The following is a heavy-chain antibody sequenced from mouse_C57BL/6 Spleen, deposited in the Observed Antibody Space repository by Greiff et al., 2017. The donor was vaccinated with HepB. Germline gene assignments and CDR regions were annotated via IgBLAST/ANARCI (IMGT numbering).Heavy chain of an antibody. CDR3: ARSYYYGSSSYWYFDV. V-gene: IGHV1-64*01. J-gene: IGHJ1*03. CDR2: IHPNSGST. CDR1: GYTFTSYW. D-gene: IGHD1-1*01. Sequence: QVQLQQPGAELVKPGASVKLSCKASGYTFTSYWMHWVKQRPGQGLEWIGMIHPNSGSTNYNEKFKSKATLTVDKSSSTAYMQLSSLTSEDSAVYYCARSYYYGSSSYWYFDVWGTGTTVTVFS.